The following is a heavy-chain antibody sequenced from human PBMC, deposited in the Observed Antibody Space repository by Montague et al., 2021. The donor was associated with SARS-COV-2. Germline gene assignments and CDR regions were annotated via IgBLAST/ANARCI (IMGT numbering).Heavy chain of an antibody. V-gene: IGHV3-43*02. D-gene: IGHD2-15*01. CDR2: INGDGGST. CDR1: GFTFADYA. CDR3: ARDLGDYSHGGYGMDV. Sequence: SLRLSCAASGFTFADYAMHWVRQVPGKGLQWVSLINGDGGSTYYADSVKGRFTISRDNAKNSLYLQMNSLRAEDTAVYYCARDLGDYSHGGYGMDVWGQGTTVTVSS. J-gene: IGHJ6*02.